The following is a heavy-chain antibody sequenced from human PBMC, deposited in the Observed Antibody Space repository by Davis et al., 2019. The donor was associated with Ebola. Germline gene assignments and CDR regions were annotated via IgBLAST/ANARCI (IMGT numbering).Heavy chain of an antibody. V-gene: IGHV1-2*02. Sequence: ASVKVSCKASGYTFTGYYMHWVRQAPGQGLEWMGWINPNSGGTNYAQKFQGRVTMTRDTSISTAYMELSSLRSEDTAVYYCARGMYYYDSSGYYYEGYYYYGMDVWGQGTTVTVSS. D-gene: IGHD3-22*01. J-gene: IGHJ6*02. CDR3: ARGMYYYDSSGYYYEGYYYYGMDV. CDR1: GYTFTGYY. CDR2: INPNSGGT.